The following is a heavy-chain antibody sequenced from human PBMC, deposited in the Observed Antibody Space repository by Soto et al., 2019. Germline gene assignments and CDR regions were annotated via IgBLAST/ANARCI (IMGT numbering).Heavy chain of an antibody. D-gene: IGHD6-13*01. J-gene: IGHJ4*02. Sequence: ASVKVPCKASGYTFTGYYMHWVRQAPGQGLEWMGWINPNSGGTNYAQKFQGWVTMTRDTSISTAYMELSRLRSDDTAVYYCARDFSIIAAAGTFFFDYWGQGTLVTVSS. CDR2: INPNSGGT. V-gene: IGHV1-2*04. CDR1: GYTFTGYY. CDR3: ARDFSIIAAAGTFFFDY.